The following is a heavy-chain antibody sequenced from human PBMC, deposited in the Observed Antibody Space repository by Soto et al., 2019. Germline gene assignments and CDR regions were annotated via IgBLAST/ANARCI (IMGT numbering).Heavy chain of an antibody. Sequence: QVQLVQSGAEVKKPGSSVKVSCKTSGDTFSNYAISWVRQAPGQGREWMGGIIPMDGATNYVQKFRGRVTITADNATSTDYMELSSLRSEETAVYYCERDYLPGDYLDYWGQGTMVTVSS. CDR1: GDTFSNYA. CDR2: IIPMDGAT. D-gene: IGHD3-10*01. CDR3: ERDYLPGDYLDY. J-gene: IGHJ4*02. V-gene: IGHV1-69*06.